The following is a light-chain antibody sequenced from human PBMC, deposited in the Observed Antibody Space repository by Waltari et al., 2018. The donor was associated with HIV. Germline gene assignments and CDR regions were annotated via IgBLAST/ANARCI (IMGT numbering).Light chain of an antibody. CDR1: SSAVGVYNY. CDR2: DVN. V-gene: IGLV2-23*02. J-gene: IGLJ2*01. Sequence: QSALTQPASVSGSPGQSITISCTVTSSAVGVYNYVSWYQQHPGKAPKLMIYDVNKRPSGVSNRCSGSKSGNTASLTSSGLQAEDEADYYCCSYAGSSTVVFGGGTKLTVL. CDR3: CSYAGSSTVV.